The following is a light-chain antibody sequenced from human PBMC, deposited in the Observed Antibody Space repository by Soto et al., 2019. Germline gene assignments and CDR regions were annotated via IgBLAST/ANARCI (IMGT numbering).Light chain of an antibody. CDR2: DVS. Sequence: QSALTQPRSVSGSPGQSVTISCTGTSSDVGGYNYVSWYQQHPGKAPKLMIYDVSKRPSGVPDRFSGSKSGNTASLTISGLQAEDEADYYCFSYAGSYVFGTGTKVPV. V-gene: IGLV2-11*01. CDR3: FSYAGSYV. CDR1: SSDVGGYNY. J-gene: IGLJ1*01.